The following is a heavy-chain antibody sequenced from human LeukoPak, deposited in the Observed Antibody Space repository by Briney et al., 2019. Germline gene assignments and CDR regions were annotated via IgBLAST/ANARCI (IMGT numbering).Heavy chain of an antibody. J-gene: IGHJ6*03. CDR1: GGSISVYY. V-gene: IGHV4-59*01. Sequence: SQTLSLTCTVSGGSISVYYWTWIRQAPGKGLEWIGYVSHSGSTNYNPSLNCRVTILVDTSKNQFSLNLSSVTAADTAVYYCARAFVGYDSSGYYYAGFYMDVWGKGTTVTVSS. CDR2: VSHSGST. D-gene: IGHD3-22*01. CDR3: ARAFVGYDSSGYYYAGFYMDV.